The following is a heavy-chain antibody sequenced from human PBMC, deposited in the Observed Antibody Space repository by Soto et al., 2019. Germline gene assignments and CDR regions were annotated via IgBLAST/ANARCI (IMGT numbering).Heavy chain of an antibody. CDR3: ARDYCSGTTCSEFDY. V-gene: IGHV5-51*01. CDR2: IYPGDSDT. D-gene: IGHD2-15*01. CDR1: GYRFTNYW. Sequence: EVQLVQSGAEVKKPGESLKISCKGSGYRFTNYWIGWVRQMPGKGLEWMGIIYPGDSDTRYSPSFQGQVTISADKSINTAYLQWSSLKASDTAMYYCARDYCSGTTCSEFDYWGQGTQVTVSS. J-gene: IGHJ4*02.